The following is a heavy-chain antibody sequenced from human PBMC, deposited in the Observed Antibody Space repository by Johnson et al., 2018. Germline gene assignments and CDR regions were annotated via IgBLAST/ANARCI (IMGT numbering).Heavy chain of an antibody. CDR1: GFTFDDYA. CDR2: ISWNSGSI. D-gene: IGHD6-13*01. J-gene: IGHJ6*02. CDR3: ASSSWYDPYYYGMDV. Sequence: VQLVQSGGGLVQPGRTLRLACAASGFTFDDYAMHWVRQAPGKGLEWVSGISWNSGSIGYADSVKGRFTISRDNAKNSLYLQMNSLRAEDTAVYYCASSSWYDPYYYGMDVWGQGTTVTVSS. V-gene: IGHV3-9*01.